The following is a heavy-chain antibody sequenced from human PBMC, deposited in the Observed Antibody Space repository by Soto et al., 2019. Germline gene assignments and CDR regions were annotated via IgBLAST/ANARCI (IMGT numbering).Heavy chain of an antibody. CDR2: INHSGST. D-gene: IGHD6-6*01. CDR1: GGSFSGYY. J-gene: IGHJ4*02. V-gene: IGHV4-34*01. Sequence: SETLSLTCAVYGGSFSGYYWSWIRQPPGKGLEWIGEINHSGSTNYNPSLKSRVTISVDTSKNQFSLKLSSVTAADTAVYYCARFKGIAARRFDYWGQGTLVTVSS. CDR3: ARFKGIAARRFDY.